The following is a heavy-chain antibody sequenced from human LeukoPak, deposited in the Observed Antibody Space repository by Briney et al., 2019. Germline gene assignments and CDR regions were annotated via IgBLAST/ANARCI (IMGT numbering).Heavy chain of an antibody. V-gene: IGHV4-39*07. CDR3: VRDGGNWDVDY. CDR2: IYSGGGT. CDR1: GGSISRGNYF. Sequence: SETLSLTCTVPGGSISRGNYFWGWIRQPPGKELEWIGSIYSGGGTHYNPSLNSRLTISADTSKDQFSLNLRSVTAADTAVYFCVRDGGNWDVDYWGQGTLVTVSS. D-gene: IGHD3-16*01. J-gene: IGHJ4*02.